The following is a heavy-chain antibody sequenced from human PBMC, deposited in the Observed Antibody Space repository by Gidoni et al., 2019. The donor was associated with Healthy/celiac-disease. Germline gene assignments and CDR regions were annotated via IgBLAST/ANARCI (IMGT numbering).Heavy chain of an antibody. Sequence: EVQLVESGGGLVKPGGSLRLSCAASGFTFSNAWMSWVRQAPGKGLEWVGRIKSKTYGGTKDYAAPVKGRFTISRDDSKNTLYLQMNSLKTEDTAVYYCLLTGGNSGGWGQGTLVTVSS. J-gene: IGHJ4*02. V-gene: IGHV3-15*01. CDR3: LLTGGNSGG. D-gene: IGHD7-27*01. CDR1: GFTFSNAW. CDR2: IKSKTYGGTK.